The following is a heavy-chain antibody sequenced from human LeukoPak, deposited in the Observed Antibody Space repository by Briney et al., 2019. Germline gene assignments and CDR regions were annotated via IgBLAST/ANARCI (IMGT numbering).Heavy chain of an antibody. Sequence: PSETLSLTCTVSGGSTSSSSYYWGWIRQPPGKGLEWIGSVYYSGSTYYNPSLKSRVTISVDTSKNQFSLKLSSVTAADTAVYYCARQGTSAYYPVFYWGQGTLVTVSS. J-gene: IGHJ4*02. CDR1: GGSTSSSSYY. V-gene: IGHV4-39*01. CDR3: ARQGTSAYYPVFY. D-gene: IGHD3-22*01. CDR2: VYYSGST.